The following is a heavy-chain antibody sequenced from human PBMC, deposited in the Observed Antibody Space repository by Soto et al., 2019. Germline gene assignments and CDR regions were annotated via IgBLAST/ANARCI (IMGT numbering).Heavy chain of an antibody. D-gene: IGHD1-20*01. Sequence: ASVKVSCKSSGYTFTSYYINWVRQATGQGLEWMGWMNPNSGNTGYAQKFQGRVTMTRNTSISTAYMELSSLRSEDTAVYYCARFPLGIYYYYYYGMDVWGQGTTVTVSS. CDR1: GYTFTSYY. J-gene: IGHJ6*02. CDR3: ARFPLGIYYYYYYGMDV. V-gene: IGHV1-8*01. CDR2: MNPNSGNT.